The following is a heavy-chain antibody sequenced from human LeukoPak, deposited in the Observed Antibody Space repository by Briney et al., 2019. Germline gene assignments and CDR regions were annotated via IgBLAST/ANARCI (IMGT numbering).Heavy chain of an antibody. D-gene: IGHD4/OR15-4a*01. Sequence: GGSLRHSCAASGFTFSSYGMHWVRQAPGKGLEWVAVIWYDGSNKYYADSVKGRFTISRDNSKNTLYLQMNSLRAEDTAVYYCARDFNPDSMVLCDWGQGTLVTVSS. J-gene: IGHJ4*02. CDR3: ARDFNPDSMVLCD. CDR2: IWYDGSNK. CDR1: GFTFSSYG. V-gene: IGHV3-33*01.